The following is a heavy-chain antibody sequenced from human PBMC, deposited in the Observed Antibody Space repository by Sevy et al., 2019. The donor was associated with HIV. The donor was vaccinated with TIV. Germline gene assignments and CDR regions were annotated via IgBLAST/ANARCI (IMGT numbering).Heavy chain of an antibody. CDR1: GGSFSGYY. CDR3: AKAPTYYYDSSGYYWDY. V-gene: IGHV4-34*01. D-gene: IGHD3-22*01. Sequence: SETLSLTCAVYGGSFSGYYWSWIRQPPGKGLEWIGEINHSGSTKYNPSLKSRVTISVDTSKNQFSLKLGSVTAADTAVYYCAKAPTYYYDSSGYYWDYWGQGTLVTVSS. J-gene: IGHJ4*02. CDR2: INHSGST.